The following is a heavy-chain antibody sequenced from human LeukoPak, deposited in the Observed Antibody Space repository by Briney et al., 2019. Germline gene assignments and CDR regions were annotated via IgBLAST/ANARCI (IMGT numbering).Heavy chain of an antibody. D-gene: IGHD3-9*01. CDR1: GFSLDDYA. CDR3: IKDMGFDLLKDAFHV. V-gene: IGHV3-9*01. Sequence: GGSLRLSCVGSGFSLDDYAMHWVRQVPGKGLEWVSRISWDSGSQDYADSVRGRFTISRDNAKNSLYLQMNSLRPEDTAFYYCIKDMGFDLLKDAFHVWGQGTLVTVSS. CDR2: ISWDSGSQ. J-gene: IGHJ3*01.